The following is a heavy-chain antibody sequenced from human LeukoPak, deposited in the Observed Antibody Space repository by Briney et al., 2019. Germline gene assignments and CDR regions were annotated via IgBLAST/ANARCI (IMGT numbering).Heavy chain of an antibody. CDR3: ARRGSGSYFGAFDI. Sequence: PSETLSLTCTVSGGSISSSSYYWGWIRQPPGKGLEWIGSIYYSGSTDYNPSLKSRVTISVDTSKNQFSLKLSSVTAADTAVYYCARRGSGSYFGAFDIWGQGTMVTVSS. D-gene: IGHD3-10*01. CDR1: GGSISSSSYY. J-gene: IGHJ3*02. V-gene: IGHV4-39*07. CDR2: IYYSGST.